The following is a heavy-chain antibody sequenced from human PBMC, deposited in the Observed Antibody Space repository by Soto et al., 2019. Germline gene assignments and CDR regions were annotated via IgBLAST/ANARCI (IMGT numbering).Heavy chain of an antibody. CDR2: ISGSGGST. CDR1: GFTFSSYA. V-gene: IGHV3-23*01. Sequence: GGSLRLSCAASGFTFSSYAMSWVRQAPGKGLEWVSAISGSGGSTYYADSVKGRFTISRDNSKNTLYLQMNSLRAEDTAVYYCAKDPRPAIVVVPAAMVYFDYWGQGTLVTVSS. J-gene: IGHJ4*02. D-gene: IGHD2-2*01. CDR3: AKDPRPAIVVVPAAMVYFDY.